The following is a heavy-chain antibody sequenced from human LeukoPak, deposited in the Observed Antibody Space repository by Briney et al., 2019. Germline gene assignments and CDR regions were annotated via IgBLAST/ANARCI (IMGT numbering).Heavy chain of an antibody. CDR1: GFTFSSYW. CDR2: IKQDGSEK. J-gene: IGHJ4*02. D-gene: IGHD2-21*01. V-gene: IGHV3-7*01. CDR3: ARDGRHVAGDPTPLDY. Sequence: PGGSLRLSCAASGFTFSSYWMSWVRQAPGKGLEWVANIKQDGSEKYYVDSVKGRFTISRDNAKNSLYLQMNSLRAEDTAVYYCARDGRHVAGDPTPLDYWGQGTLVTVSS.